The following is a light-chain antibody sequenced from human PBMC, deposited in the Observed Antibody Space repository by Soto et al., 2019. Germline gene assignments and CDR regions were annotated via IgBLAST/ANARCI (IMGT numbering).Light chain of an antibody. CDR1: QSLVHSDGYNY. CDR3: MQALQTPIT. CDR2: LGS. J-gene: IGKJ5*01. V-gene: IGKV2-28*01. Sequence: VMTQSPLSLPVPLGNPASISCSSSQSLVHSDGYNYLDGYLQKPGQSPQRLIYLGSNRSAGGTDRFSGSGSGTDFTLKISRVEAEDVGVDYCMQALQTPITFGQGTRLEIK.